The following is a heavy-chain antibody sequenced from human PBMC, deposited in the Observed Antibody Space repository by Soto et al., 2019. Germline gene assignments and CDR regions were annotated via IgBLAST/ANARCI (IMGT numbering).Heavy chain of an antibody. V-gene: IGHV4-59*01. J-gene: IGHJ5*02. D-gene: IGHD5-18*01. CDR1: GGSISSYY. CDR3: ARFLDTAMENWFDP. CDR2: IYYSGST. Sequence: SETLSLTCTVSGGSISSYYWSWIRQPPGKGLEWIGYIYYSGSTNYNPSLESRVTISVDTSKNQFSLKLSSVTAADTAVYYCARFLDTAMENWFDPWGQGTLVTVSS.